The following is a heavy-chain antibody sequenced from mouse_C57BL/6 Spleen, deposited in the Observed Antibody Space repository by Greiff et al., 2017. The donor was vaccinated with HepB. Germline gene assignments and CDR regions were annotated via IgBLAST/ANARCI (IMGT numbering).Heavy chain of an antibody. CDR1: GFTFSSYA. V-gene: IGHV5-4*01. CDR3: ARDEGYGSSSFAY. Sequence: DVKLVESGGGLVKPGGSLKLSCAASGFTFSSYAMSWVRQTPEKRLEWVATISDGGSYTYYPDNVKGRFTISRDNAKNNLYLQMSHLKSEDTAMYYCARDEGYGSSSFAYWGQGTLVTVSA. D-gene: IGHD1-1*01. J-gene: IGHJ3*01. CDR2: ISDGGSYT.